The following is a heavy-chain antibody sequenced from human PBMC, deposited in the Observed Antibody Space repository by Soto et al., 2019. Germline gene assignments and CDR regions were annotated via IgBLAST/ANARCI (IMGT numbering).Heavy chain of an antibody. Sequence: SETLSLTCAVSGGSVSSGGYSWNWIRQPQGKGLEWHGYIYHNGATYYNPSLQSRVPMSVDTSKTQSTLKLSSVTAADSAVYYCAIYGSNSVYFDYWGQGTLVTVSS. CDR2: IYHNGAT. CDR1: GGSVSSGGYS. V-gene: IGHV4-30-2*05. CDR3: AIYGSNSVYFDY. J-gene: IGHJ4*02. D-gene: IGHD4-17*01.